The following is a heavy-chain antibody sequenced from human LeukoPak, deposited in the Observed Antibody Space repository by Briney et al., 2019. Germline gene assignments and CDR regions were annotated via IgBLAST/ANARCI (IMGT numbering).Heavy chain of an antibody. CDR3: AKDVYSSSWYGDY. CDR1: GFTFSSYS. J-gene: IGHJ4*02. Sequence: GGSLRLSCAASGFTFSSYSMNWVRQAPGKGLEWVAFIRYDGSNKYYADSVKGRFTISRDNSKNTLYLQMNSLRAEDTAVYYCAKDVYSSSWYGDYWGQGTLVTVSS. CDR2: IRYDGSNK. D-gene: IGHD6-13*01. V-gene: IGHV3-30*02.